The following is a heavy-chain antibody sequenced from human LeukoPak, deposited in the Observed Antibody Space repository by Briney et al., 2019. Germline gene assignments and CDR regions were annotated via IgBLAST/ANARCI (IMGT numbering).Heavy chain of an antibody. J-gene: IGHJ5*02. V-gene: IGHV4-61*02. CDR3: AREWTSKIT. Sequence: PSETLSLTCTVSGGSISSGSYYWSWIRQPAGKGLEWIGRIYTSGSTNYNPSLKSRVTISVDTSKNQFSLKLSSVTAADTAVYYCAREWTSKITWGQGTLVTVSS. D-gene: IGHD3/OR15-3a*01. CDR1: GGSISSGSYY. CDR2: IYTSGST.